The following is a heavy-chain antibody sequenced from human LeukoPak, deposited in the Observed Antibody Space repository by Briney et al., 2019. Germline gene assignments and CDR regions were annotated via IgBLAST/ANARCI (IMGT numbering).Heavy chain of an antibody. Sequence: SETLSLTCTVSGGSISSSSYYWSWIRQPPGKGLEWIGYIYYSGSTNYNPSLKSRVTISVDTSKNQFSLKLSSVTAADTAVYYCARHEGGYTWYLGLWGRGTLVTVSS. D-gene: IGHD5-12*01. CDR2: IYYSGST. J-gene: IGHJ2*01. CDR3: ARHEGGYTWYLGL. V-gene: IGHV4-61*05. CDR1: GGSISSSSYY.